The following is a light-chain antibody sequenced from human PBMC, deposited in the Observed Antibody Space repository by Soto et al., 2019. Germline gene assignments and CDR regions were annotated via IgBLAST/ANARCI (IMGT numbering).Light chain of an antibody. CDR2: SAS. CDR1: QSVTSSF. Sequence: EIVLTQSPGTLSLSPGERATLSCRASQSVTSSFLAWYQQKPGQAPRLLIYSASHRATGIPDRFSGSESGTDFTLIISRLEPEDFAVYYCQQYGDSRWTFGQGTKVEIK. CDR3: QQYGDSRWT. V-gene: IGKV3-20*01. J-gene: IGKJ1*01.